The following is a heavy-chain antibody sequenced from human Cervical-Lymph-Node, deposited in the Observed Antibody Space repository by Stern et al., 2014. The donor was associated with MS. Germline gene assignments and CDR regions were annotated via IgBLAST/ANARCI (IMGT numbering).Heavy chain of an antibody. D-gene: IGHD3-22*01. Sequence: QVQLQESGPGLVKPSQTLSLTCSVTGVSINIGSSYWAWIRQHPGKGLEWIGSIYSTGSTYYNSSLKSRVTISVDTSKDQFSLKLSSVTAADTAVYFCARGRAYYDLFFDSWGQGTLVTVSS. CDR2: IYSTGST. V-gene: IGHV4-31*03. J-gene: IGHJ4*02. CDR1: GVSINIGSSY. CDR3: ARGRAYYDLFFDS.